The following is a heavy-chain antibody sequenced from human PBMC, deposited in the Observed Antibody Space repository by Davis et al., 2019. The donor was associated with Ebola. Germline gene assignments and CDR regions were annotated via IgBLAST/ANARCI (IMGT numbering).Heavy chain of an antibody. D-gene: IGHD2-15*01. V-gene: IGHV3-11*05. J-gene: IGHJ6*02. Sequence: GESLKISCAASGFTFSDYYMSWIRQAPGKGLEWVSYISSSSSYTNYADSVKGRFTISRDNAKNSLYLQMNSLRAEDTAVYYCARDSYSLYYYGMDVWGQGTTVTVSS. CDR3: ARDSYSLYYYGMDV. CDR2: ISSSSSYT. CDR1: GFTFSDYY.